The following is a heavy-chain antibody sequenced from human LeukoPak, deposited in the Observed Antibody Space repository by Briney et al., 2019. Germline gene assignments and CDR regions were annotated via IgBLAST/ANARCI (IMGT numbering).Heavy chain of an antibody. J-gene: IGHJ4*02. CDR2: ISYDGSNK. CDR3: AGPGDYFDY. Sequence: PGGSLRLSCAASGFTFSSYAMHWVRQAPGKGLEWVAVISYDGSNKYYADSVKGRFTISRDNSKNTLYLQMNSLRAGDTAVYYCAGPGDYFDYWGQGTLVTVSS. V-gene: IGHV3-30*04. CDR1: GFTFSSYA.